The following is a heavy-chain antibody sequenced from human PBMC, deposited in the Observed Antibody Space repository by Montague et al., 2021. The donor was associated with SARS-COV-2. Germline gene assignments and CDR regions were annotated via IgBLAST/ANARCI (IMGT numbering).Heavy chain of an antibody. J-gene: IGHJ6*03. Sequence: SLRLSCAASGFTFSSYWMSWVRQAPGKGLEWVANIKQDESEKYYVDSVKGRFTISRDNAKNSLYLQMNSLRAEDTAVYYCARVVLDFWSGFDMDVWGKGTTVTVSS. D-gene: IGHD3-3*01. CDR2: IKQDESEK. CDR1: GFTFSSYW. CDR3: ARVVLDFWSGFDMDV. V-gene: IGHV3-7*01.